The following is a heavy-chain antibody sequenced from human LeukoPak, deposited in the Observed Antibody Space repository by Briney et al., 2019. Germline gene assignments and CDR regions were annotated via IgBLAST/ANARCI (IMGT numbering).Heavy chain of an antibody. Sequence: GGSLRLSCTAPGFTFSSYAIHWIRQAPGKGLEWVALVWHDGSNRYYAHSVKGRVTISRDNSKNTVYLQMNSLRAEDTAVYYCARELFGSGSCPDYWGQGNLVTVSS. J-gene: IGHJ4*02. V-gene: IGHV3-33*01. CDR3: ARELFGSGSCPDY. D-gene: IGHD3-10*01. CDR2: VWHDGSNR. CDR1: GFTFSSYA.